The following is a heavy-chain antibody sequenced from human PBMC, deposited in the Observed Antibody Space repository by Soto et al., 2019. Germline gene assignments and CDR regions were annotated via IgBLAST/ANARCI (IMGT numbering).Heavy chain of an antibody. D-gene: IGHD6-6*01. CDR3: AKGGSARPYYYYGMDV. CDR1: GFTFSSYA. J-gene: IGHJ6*02. Sequence: EVQLLESGGGLVQPGGSLRLSCAASGFTFSSYAMSWVRQAPGKGLEWVSAISGSGGSTYYVDSVKGRFTISRDNSKNTLYLQMNSLRAEDTAVYYCAKGGSARPYYYYGMDVWGQGTTVTVSS. V-gene: IGHV3-23*01. CDR2: ISGSGGST.